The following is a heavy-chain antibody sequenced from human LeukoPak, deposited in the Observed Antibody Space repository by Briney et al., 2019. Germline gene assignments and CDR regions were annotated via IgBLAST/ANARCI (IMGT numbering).Heavy chain of an antibody. CDR3: TRDNWYAIDF. CDR1: GFTFSDSA. D-gene: IGHD2-8*01. CDR2: IRNKFSSHAT. V-gene: IGHV3-73*01. Sequence: GGSLRLSCAGSGFTFSDSAINWVRRASGRGLEWVGHIRNKFSSHATTYAASVKDRFTISRDDSKNTAFLQMNRLKTEDTAVYYCTRDNWYAIDFWGHGTTVTVSS. J-gene: IGHJ6*02.